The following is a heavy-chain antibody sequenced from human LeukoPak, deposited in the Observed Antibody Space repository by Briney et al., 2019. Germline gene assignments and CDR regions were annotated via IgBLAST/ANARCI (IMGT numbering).Heavy chain of an antibody. CDR2: ICLTESP. J-gene: IGHJ3*02. D-gene: IGHD5-18*01. Sequence: SETLSLTCSVSDVSISDSSYDWGWVRQPPGKGLEWIGSICLTESPHYNPSLKSRVTISIDKSKNQFSLKLSSVTAADTAVYYCARDVRLPRRALDIWGQGTMVTVSS. CDR3: ARDVRLPRRALDI. CDR1: DVSISDSSYD. V-gene: IGHV4-39*07.